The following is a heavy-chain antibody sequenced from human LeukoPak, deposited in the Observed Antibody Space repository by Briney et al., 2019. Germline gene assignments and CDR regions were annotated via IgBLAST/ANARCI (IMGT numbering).Heavy chain of an antibody. Sequence: SVKVSCKASGGTFSSYAISWVRQAPGQGLEWMGGIIPIFGTANYAQKFQGRVTITADESTSTAYMELSSLRSEDTAVYYCAREACSGGSCYPTWWGPGTLVTVSS. CDR2: IIPIFGTA. CDR3: AREACSGGSCYPTW. V-gene: IGHV1-69*13. J-gene: IGHJ4*02. D-gene: IGHD2-15*01. CDR1: GGTFSSYA.